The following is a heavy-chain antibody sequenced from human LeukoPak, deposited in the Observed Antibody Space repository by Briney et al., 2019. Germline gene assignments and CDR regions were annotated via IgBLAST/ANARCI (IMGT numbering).Heavy chain of an antibody. V-gene: IGHV6-1*01. D-gene: IGHD7-27*01. J-gene: IGHJ4*02. CDR1: GDSVSSNSAA. CDR3: ARLENWAFDF. Sequence: SETLSLTCAISGDSVSSNSAAWNWIRQSPSRGLEWLGRTYYRSKWSTDYAVSVKSRITVNPDKSKNQFSLQLNSVTPEDTAVYYCARLENWAFDFWGQGTLITVSS. CDR2: TYYRSKWST.